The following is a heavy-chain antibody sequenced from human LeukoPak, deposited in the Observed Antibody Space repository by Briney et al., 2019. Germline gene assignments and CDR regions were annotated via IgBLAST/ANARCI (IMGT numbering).Heavy chain of an antibody. D-gene: IGHD3-22*01. V-gene: IGHV3-21*01. Sequence: GGSLRLSCAASGFTFSSYSMNWVRQAPGKGLEWVSSISSSSSYIYYADSVKGRFTISRGNAKNSLYLQMNSLRAEDTAVYYCARFVYGYYYDSSGYTPPAYFDYWGQGTLVTVSS. J-gene: IGHJ4*02. CDR1: GFTFSSYS. CDR3: ARFVYGYYYDSSGYTPPAYFDY. CDR2: ISSSSSYI.